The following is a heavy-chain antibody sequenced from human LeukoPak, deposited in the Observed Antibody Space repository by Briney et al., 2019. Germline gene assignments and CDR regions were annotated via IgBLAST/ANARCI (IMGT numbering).Heavy chain of an antibody. D-gene: IGHD2-21*02. CDR2: INHRGST. CDR3: ARGRAYCGGDCPSWFDP. Sequence: SETLSLTCAVYGGSFSGYYWSWIRQPPGKGLEWIGEINHRGSTNYNPSLKSRVTISVDTSKNQFSLKLSSVTAADTAVYYCARGRAYCGGDCPSWFDPWGQGTLVTVSS. J-gene: IGHJ5*02. V-gene: IGHV4-34*01. CDR1: GGSFSGYY.